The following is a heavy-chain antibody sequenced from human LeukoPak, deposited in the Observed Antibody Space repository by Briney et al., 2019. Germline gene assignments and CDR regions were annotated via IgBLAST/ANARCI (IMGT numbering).Heavy chain of an antibody. D-gene: IGHD5-18*01. CDR1: GFTFSSYA. CDR2: ISYDGSNK. J-gene: IGHJ6*02. CDR3: ARAKVTLSYYYYGMDV. V-gene: IGHV3-30*04. Sequence: QPGRSLRLSCAASGFTFSSYAMHWVRQAPGKGLEWVAVISYDGSNKYYADSVKGRFTISRDNSKNTLYLQMNSLRAEDTAVYYCARAKVTLSYYYYGMDVWGQGTTVTVSS.